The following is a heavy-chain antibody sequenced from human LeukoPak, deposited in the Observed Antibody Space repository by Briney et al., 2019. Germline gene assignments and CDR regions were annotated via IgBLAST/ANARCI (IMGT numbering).Heavy chain of an antibody. CDR1: GYTFTGYY. Sequence: ASVKVSCKASGYTFTGYYMHWVRQAPGQGLEWMGWINPNSGGTNYAQKFQGRVTMTRDTSISTAYMELSRLRSDDTAVYYCARGGYDFWSGSNWFDPWGQGTLVTVSS. V-gene: IGHV1-2*02. D-gene: IGHD3-3*01. J-gene: IGHJ5*02. CDR3: ARGGYDFWSGSNWFDP. CDR2: INPNSGGT.